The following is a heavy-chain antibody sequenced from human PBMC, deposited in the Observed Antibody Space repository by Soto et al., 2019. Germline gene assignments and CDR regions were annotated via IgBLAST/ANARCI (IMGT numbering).Heavy chain of an antibody. D-gene: IGHD4-17*01. V-gene: IGHV1-69*05. J-gene: IGHJ6*02. Sequence: SVKVSCKASGGTFSSYAISWVRQAPGQGLEWMGGIIPIFGTANYAQKFQGRVTITTDASTSTAYMELSSLRSEDTAVYYCARGHNYGSYYYYYYGMDVWGQGTTVTVSS. CDR3: ARGHNYGSYYYYYYGMDV. CDR2: IIPIFGTA. CDR1: GGTFSSYA.